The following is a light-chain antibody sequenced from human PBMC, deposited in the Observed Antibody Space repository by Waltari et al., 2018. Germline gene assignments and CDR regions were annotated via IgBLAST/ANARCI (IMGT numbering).Light chain of an antibody. V-gene: IGLV6-57*03. CDR2: EDN. Sequence: NFMLTQPHSVSESPGKTVTIPCPRSSGSIASNYVQWYQQRPGSAPTTVIYEDNQRPSGVPGRFSGSIDSSSNSASLTISGLKTEDEADYYCQSYDSSNRVFGGGTKLTVL. CDR3: QSYDSSNRV. J-gene: IGLJ2*01. CDR1: SGSIASNY.